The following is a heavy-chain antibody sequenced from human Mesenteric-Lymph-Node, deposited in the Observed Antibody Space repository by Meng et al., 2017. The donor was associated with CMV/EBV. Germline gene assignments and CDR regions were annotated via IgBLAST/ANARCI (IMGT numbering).Heavy chain of an antibody. Sequence: PWEAASCTPSEPLSSPCAGYGGSFSGYYGRWSRQPPGKGLEWIGEINHSGSTNYNPSLKSRVTISVDTSKNQFSLKLSSVTAADTAVYYCARHQRWLKSEGGFNYWGQGTLVTVSS. D-gene: IGHD4-23*01. V-gene: IGHV4-34*01. CDR1: GGSFSGYY. CDR3: ARHQRWLKSEGGFNY. J-gene: IGHJ4*02. CDR2: INHSGST.